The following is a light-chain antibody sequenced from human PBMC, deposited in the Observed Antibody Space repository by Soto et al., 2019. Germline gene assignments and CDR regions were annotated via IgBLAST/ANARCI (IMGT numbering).Light chain of an antibody. V-gene: IGLV2-11*01. CDR3: CSDAGTYTFV. Sequence: QSALTQPRSVSASPGQSVTISCTGTSGDVGGSNHVSWYQHHPGKATKFLIYDVTKRPSGVPDRFSGSKSGNTASLTISGRQAEDEADYYCCSDAGTYTFVFGTGTKVTVL. CDR2: DVT. CDR1: SGDVGGSNH. J-gene: IGLJ1*01.